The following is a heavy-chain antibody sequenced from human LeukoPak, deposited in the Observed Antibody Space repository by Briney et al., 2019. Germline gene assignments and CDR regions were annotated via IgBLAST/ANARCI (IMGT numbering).Heavy chain of an antibody. CDR2: ISYDGSNK. V-gene: IGHV3-30-3*01. D-gene: IGHD1-26*01. J-gene: IGHJ4*02. CDR1: GFTFSSYA. CDR3: AREGGSYDFDY. Sequence: GGSLRLSCAASGFTFSSYAMHWVRQAPGKGLEWVAVISYDGSNKYYADSVKGRFTISRDNSKNTLYLQMNSLRAEDTAVYYCAREGGSYDFDYWGQGTLVTVSS.